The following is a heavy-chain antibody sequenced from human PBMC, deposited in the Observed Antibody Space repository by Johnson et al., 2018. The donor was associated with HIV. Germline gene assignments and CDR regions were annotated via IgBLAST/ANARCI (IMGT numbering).Heavy chain of an antibody. D-gene: IGHD3-10*01. CDR2: ISYDGNSK. J-gene: IGHJ3*02. CDR1: EFTFSSYA. Sequence: QVQLVESGGGVVQPGRSLRLSCAASEFTFSSYAMHWVRQAPGKGLEWVALISYDGNSKYYAASVKGRFTISRDNAKNTLYLQMNSLITEDTAVYYCARGPLSFFGSGLWAFDIWGQGTMVTVSS. V-gene: IGHV3-30-3*01. CDR3: ARGPLSFFGSGLWAFDI.